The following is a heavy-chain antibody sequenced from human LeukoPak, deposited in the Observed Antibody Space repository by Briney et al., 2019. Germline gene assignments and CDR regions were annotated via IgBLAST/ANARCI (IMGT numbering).Heavy chain of an antibody. Sequence: GGSLRLSCAASGFTFSNYAMSWVRQAPGKGLEWVSTITGSGGSTYYADSVKGRFTISRDNSKNTLYLQMNSLRTEDTAVYYCAKDRRFGELTLFDYWGQGTLVTVSS. D-gene: IGHD3-10*01. CDR1: GFTFSNYA. V-gene: IGHV3-23*01. J-gene: IGHJ4*02. CDR2: ITGSGGST. CDR3: AKDRRFGELTLFDY.